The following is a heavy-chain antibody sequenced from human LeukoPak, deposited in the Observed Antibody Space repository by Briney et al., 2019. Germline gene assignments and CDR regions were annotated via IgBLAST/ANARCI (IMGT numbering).Heavy chain of an antibody. Sequence: SETLCLTCNVSGDSICSSSYCWRCIRVPPGKWLEWIGSIYYAGSTYYYPSLKRRVTISVDTSKNQFSLPLNSMPAADTAVYYCLTVTTSWYFDLWARGPLVSVSS. V-gene: IGHV4-39*01. CDR3: LTVTTSWYFDL. J-gene: IGHJ2*01. D-gene: IGHD4-17*01. CDR1: GDSICSSSYC. CDR2: IYYAGST.